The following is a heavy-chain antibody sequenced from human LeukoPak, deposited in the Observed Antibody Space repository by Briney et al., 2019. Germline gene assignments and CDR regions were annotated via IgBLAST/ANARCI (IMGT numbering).Heavy chain of an antibody. CDR3: ARGPITTRSHFDY. J-gene: IGHJ4*02. Sequence: SVKVSCKASGGTFSSYAISWVRQAPGQGLEWMGGIIPIFATANYAQKFQGRVTITADESTSTAYMELSSLRSEDTAVYYCARGPITTRSHFDYWGQGILVTVSS. D-gene: IGHD3-22*01. CDR1: GGTFSSYA. CDR2: IIPIFATA. V-gene: IGHV1-69*13.